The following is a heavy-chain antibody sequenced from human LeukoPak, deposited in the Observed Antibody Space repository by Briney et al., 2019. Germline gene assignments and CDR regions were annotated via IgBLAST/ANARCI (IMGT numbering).Heavy chain of an antibody. CDR2: INPNSGGT. V-gene: IGHV1-2*06. CDR1: GYTFTGYY. J-gene: IGHJ4*02. CDR3: ARGPFYYDSGGWTFHFDY. Sequence: ASVKVSCKASGYTFTGYYMHWVRQAPGQGLEWMGRINPNSGGTNYAQKFQGRVTMTRDTSISTAYMELSRLRSDDTAVYYCARGPFYYDSGGWTFHFDYWGQGTLVTVSS. D-gene: IGHD3-22*01.